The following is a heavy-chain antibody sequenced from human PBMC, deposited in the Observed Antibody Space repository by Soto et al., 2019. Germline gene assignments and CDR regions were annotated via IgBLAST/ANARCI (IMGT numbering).Heavy chain of an antibody. CDR2: INYRGNS. CDR1: SGTINSDYHY. D-gene: IGHD3-22*01. V-gene: IGHV4-31*03. Sequence: QVQLQESGPGLVKPSQTLSLNCSVSSGTINSDYHYWTWIRQHPGKGLEWIGYINYRGNSYYNPSLKSRVTISIDTSKNQFSLDLTSVTAAYTALYYCARVGEFNYYKGDYVEYWGQGILVVVSS. CDR3: ARVGEFNYYKGDYVEY. J-gene: IGHJ4*02.